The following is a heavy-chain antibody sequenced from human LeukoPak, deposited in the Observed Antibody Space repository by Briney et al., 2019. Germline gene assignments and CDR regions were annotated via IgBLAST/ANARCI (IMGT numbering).Heavy chain of an antibody. Sequence: GGSLRLSCAASGFTVSSNYMNWVRQAPGKGLEWVSVIYSGGSTYYADSVKGRFTISRDNSKNTLYLQMNSLRAEDTAVYYCARGRAESLYYFDYWGQGTLVTVSS. CDR3: ARGRAESLYYFDY. J-gene: IGHJ4*02. CDR1: GFTVSSNY. D-gene: IGHD1-26*01. V-gene: IGHV3-66*02. CDR2: IYSGGST.